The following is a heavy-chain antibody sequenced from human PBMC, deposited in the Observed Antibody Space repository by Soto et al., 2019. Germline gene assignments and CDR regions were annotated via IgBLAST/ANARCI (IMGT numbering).Heavy chain of an antibody. V-gene: IGHV3-23*01. CDR1: GFTFSSYA. D-gene: IGHD2-15*01. J-gene: IGHJ3*02. CDR3: AKDRRVVVAADDAFDI. CDR2: ISGSGGST. Sequence: GGSLRLSCAASGFTFSSYAMSWVRQAPGKGLEWVSAISGSGGSTYYADSVKGRFTISRDNSKNTLYLQMNSLRAEDTAVYYCAKDRRVVVAADDAFDIWGQGTMVTVSS.